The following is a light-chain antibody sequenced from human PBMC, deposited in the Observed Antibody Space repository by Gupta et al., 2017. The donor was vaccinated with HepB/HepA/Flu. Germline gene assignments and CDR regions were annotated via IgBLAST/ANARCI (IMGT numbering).Light chain of an antibody. Sequence: DIVLSQSPLSLLVTPEEPASINCSSSQSLLYSDGSNHLKWYLQKPGQSPKLLIYWGSNRACGVPDRFSGSGSGTDFTLNISRVEAEDVGVYYCRQARQIPWTFGQGTKVEIK. J-gene: IGKJ1*01. CDR3: RQARQIPWT. CDR1: QSLLYSDGSNH. CDR2: WGS. V-gene: IGKV2-28*01.